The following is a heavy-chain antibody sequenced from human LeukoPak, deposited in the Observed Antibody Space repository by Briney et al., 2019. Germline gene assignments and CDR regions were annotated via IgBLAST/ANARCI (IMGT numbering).Heavy chain of an antibody. J-gene: IGHJ4*02. V-gene: IGHV3-11*04. CDR3: ATTYSSSWSEGDY. CDR2: ISSSGSTI. CDR1: GFTFSDYY. D-gene: IGHD6-13*01. Sequence: GGSLRLSCAASGFTFSDYYMSWIRQAPGKGLEWVSYISSSGSTIYYADSVKGRFTISRDNAKNSLYLQMNSLRAEDTAVYYCATTYSSSWSEGDYWGQGTLVTVSS.